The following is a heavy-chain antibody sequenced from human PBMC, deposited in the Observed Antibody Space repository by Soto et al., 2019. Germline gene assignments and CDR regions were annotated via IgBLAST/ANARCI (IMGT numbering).Heavy chain of an antibody. V-gene: IGHV4-31*03. J-gene: IGHJ4*02. Sequence: SETLSLTCTVSGGSISSGGYYWSWIRQHPGKGLEWIGYIYYSGSTYYNPSLKSRVTISVDTSKNQFSLKLSSVTAADTAVYFCVRIGSGGAPDYWGQGTLVTVSS. D-gene: IGHD3-10*01. CDR2: IYYSGST. CDR3: VRIGSGGAPDY. CDR1: GGSISSGGYY.